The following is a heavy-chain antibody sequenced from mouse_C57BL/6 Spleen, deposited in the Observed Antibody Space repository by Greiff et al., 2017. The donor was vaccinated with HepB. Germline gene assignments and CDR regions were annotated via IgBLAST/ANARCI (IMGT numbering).Heavy chain of an antibody. Sequence: DVHLVESGGGLVKLGGSLQLSCAASGFTFSDYGMHWVRQAPEKGLEWVAYISSGSSTIYYADTVKGRFTISRDTAKNTLFLQMTSLRSEDTAMYYCARPRRAWFAYWGQGTLVTVSA. V-gene: IGHV5-17*01. CDR3: ARPRRAWFAY. CDR2: ISSGSSTI. J-gene: IGHJ3*01. CDR1: GFTFSDYG.